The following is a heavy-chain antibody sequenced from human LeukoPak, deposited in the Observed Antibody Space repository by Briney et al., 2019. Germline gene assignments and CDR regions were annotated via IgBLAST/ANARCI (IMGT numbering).Heavy chain of an antibody. CDR3: ARGWFDP. Sequence: PGGSLRLSCAASGFTFSSYEMNWARQAPGKGLEWVSYISSSGTTTNYADSVKGRFTISRDNAKNSLYLQMNSLRVEDTAVYYCARGWFDPWGQGTLVIVSS. J-gene: IGHJ5*02. CDR1: GFTFSSYE. V-gene: IGHV3-48*03. CDR2: ISSSGTTT.